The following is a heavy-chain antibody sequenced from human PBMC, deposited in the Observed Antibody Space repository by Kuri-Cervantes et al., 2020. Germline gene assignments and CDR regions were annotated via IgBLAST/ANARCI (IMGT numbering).Heavy chain of an antibody. J-gene: IGHJ4*02. D-gene: IGHD3-3*01. CDR1: GFTFSDHY. V-gene: IGHV3-72*01. Sequence: LSLTCAASGFTFSDHYMEWVRQAPGKGPEWVGRSRNKANSYSAEYAASVKGRFTISRDDSKDLLFLQMSSLKTEDTAVYYCARDHSRFLEWPPLDYWGQGTLVTVSS. CDR2: SRNKANSYSA. CDR3: ARDHSRFLEWPPLDY.